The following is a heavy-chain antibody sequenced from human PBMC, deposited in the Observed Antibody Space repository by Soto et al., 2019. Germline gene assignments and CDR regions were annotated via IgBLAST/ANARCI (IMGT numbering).Heavy chain of an antibody. Sequence: QVHLVDSGGGVVQPGRSLRLSCAASGLTFNTHDMHWVREAPGKGVEWVAGISKDGSFKSYAGSVVGRFTVSRDNCENTVGLQMNSLRSEDTGLYYCTNGCPGAEFEYWGQGTLVTVSS. V-gene: IGHV3-30*18. CDR2: ISKDGSFK. CDR3: TNGCPGAEFEY. CDR1: GLTFNTHD. J-gene: IGHJ4*02. D-gene: IGHD2-8*01.